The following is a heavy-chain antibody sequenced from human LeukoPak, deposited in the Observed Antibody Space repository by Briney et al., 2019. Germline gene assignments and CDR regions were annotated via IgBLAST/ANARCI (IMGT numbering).Heavy chain of an antibody. V-gene: IGHV3-9*01. J-gene: IGHJ4*02. CDR2: ISWNSGTI. Sequence: PGRSLRLSCAASGFAFDNYGMYWVRQAPGKGLEWVSGISWNSGTIDYADSVRGRFTVSRDNAKNSLYLHMNSLRAEDTAFYYCAKGVGSVSWRGYFEFWGLGTLVTVSS. CDR3: AKGVGSVSWRGYFEF. D-gene: IGHD3-3*01. CDR1: GFAFDNYG.